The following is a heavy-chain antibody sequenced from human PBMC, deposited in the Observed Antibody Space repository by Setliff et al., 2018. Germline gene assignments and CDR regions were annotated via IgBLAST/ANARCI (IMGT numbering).Heavy chain of an antibody. D-gene: IGHD1-20*01. CDR2: INHSGST. CDR1: GGTFSYYY. V-gene: IGHV4-34*01. J-gene: IGHJ4*02. Sequence: PSETLSLTCAASGGTFSYYYWTWIRQPPGKGLEWIGEINHSGSTSYNPSLESRATISIDTSKNQFSLNLRYVTAADTGLYYCARGRNIKLRLLDLWGPGKLGNVSS. CDR3: ARGRNIKLRLLDL.